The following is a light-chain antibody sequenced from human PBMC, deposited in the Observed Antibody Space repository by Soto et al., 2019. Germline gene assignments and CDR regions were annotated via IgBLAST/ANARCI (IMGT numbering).Light chain of an antibody. Sequence: QSALTQPASVSGSPGQSITISCTGTSSDVGGYNFVSWYQHHRGKAPQLMIYEVSSRPAVVSNRFSGSKSGKTASLTISGLQAEDEADYYCTSYASSSTLLFGTGTKLTVL. CDR2: EVS. CDR1: SSDVGGYNF. CDR3: TSYASSSTLL. J-gene: IGLJ1*01. V-gene: IGLV2-14*01.